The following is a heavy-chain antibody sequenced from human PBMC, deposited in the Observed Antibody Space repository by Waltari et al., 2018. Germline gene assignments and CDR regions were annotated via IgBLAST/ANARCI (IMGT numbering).Heavy chain of an antibody. CDR1: GFTFGHYA. CDR3: ARDLTT. Sequence: EVQLVESGGGLVQPGGSLSHSWAASGFTFGHYAMHWVRQAPGKGLEYVSAISMNGGSTYYANSVKGRFTISRDKSKNTLYLQMGSLRAEDMAVYYCARDLTTWGQGTLVTVSS. V-gene: IGHV3-64*01. D-gene: IGHD1-1*01. CDR2: ISMNGGST. J-gene: IGHJ1*01.